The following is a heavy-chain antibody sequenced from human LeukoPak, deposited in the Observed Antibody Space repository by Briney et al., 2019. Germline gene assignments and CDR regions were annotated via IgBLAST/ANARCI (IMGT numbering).Heavy chain of an antibody. J-gene: IGHJ4*02. V-gene: IGHV3-53*01. Sequence: PGGSLRLSCAASGFTVSNNYMSWVRQAPGKGLEWVSVIYSGGSTYYADTVKGRFTISRDNSKNTLYLQMNSLRAEDTVVYYCAREGGTYRNAFDYWGQGTLVTVSS. CDR3: AREGGTYRNAFDY. CDR1: GFTVSNNY. CDR2: IYSGGST. D-gene: IGHD1-26*01.